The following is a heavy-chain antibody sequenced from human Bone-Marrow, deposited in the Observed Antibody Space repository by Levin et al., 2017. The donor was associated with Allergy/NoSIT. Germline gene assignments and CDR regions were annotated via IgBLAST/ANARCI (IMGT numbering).Heavy chain of an antibody. V-gene: IGHV1-24*01. CDR3: ATDPEGGSYSYGLDV. CDR2: YDPEEGET. J-gene: IGHJ6*02. Sequence: AASVKVSCKVSGSTLTKFSIHWVRQAPGKGLEWMGGYDPEEGETVYTDMFQGRVTMTEDTSTDTGYMTLSSLRSEDTAVYYCATDPEGGSYSYGLDVWGQGTTVTVSS. CDR1: GSTLTKFS. D-gene: IGHD1-26*01.